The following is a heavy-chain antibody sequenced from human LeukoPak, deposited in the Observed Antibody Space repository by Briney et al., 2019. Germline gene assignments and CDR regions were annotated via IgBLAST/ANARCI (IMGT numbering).Heavy chain of an antibody. CDR3: AREGGVNYYDLDYFDY. V-gene: IGHV3-48*03. J-gene: IGHJ4*02. Sequence: GGSLRLSCVGSGFTFSTYEMTWVRQAPGKGLEWVSYISSSGGTIYYADSVRGRFTISRDNAKNSLYLQMNSLRAEDTAVYYCAREGGVNYYDLDYFDYWGQGTLITVSS. CDR1: GFTFSTYE. D-gene: IGHD3-22*01. CDR2: ISSSGGTI.